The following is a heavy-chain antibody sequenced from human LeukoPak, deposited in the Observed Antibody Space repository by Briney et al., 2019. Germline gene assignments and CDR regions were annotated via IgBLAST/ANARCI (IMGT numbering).Heavy chain of an antibody. CDR2: ISEGGSGT. V-gene: IGHV3-23*01. Sequence: GGSLRLSCEASGFTFNTCAMSWVRQAPGKGLEWVSAISEGGSGTYYAGSVKGRFTICRDNSKNTLYLQMNSLRVDDTALYYCGKADFGVNLAFDCWGQGTLVTVSS. D-gene: IGHD3-3*01. CDR3: GKADFGVNLAFDC. CDR1: GFTFNTCA. J-gene: IGHJ4*02.